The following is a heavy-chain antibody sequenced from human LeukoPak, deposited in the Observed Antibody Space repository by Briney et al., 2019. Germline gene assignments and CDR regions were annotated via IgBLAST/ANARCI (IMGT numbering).Heavy chain of an antibody. CDR2: IYSSGST. CDR3: ARETLEMATPTVDY. V-gene: IGHV4-61*02. Sequence: SSETLSLTCTVSGGSISSGSYYWSWIRQPAGKGLEWIGRIYSSGSTNYNPSIKSRVTISVDTSKNQFSLKLSSVTAADTAVYYCARETLEMATPTVDYWGQGTLVTVSS. CDR1: GGSISSGSYY. J-gene: IGHJ4*02. D-gene: IGHD5-24*01.